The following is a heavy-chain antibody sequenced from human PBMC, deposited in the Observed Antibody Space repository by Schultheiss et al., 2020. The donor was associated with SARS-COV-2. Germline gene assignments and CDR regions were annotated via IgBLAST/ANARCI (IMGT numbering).Heavy chain of an antibody. CDR3: ARGNYNGMDV. Sequence: GGSLRLSCAASGFTFSNYWMHWVRQAPGKGLVSVSRINTDGSSTDYADSVKGRFTISRDNAKNTLYLQMNSLRAEDTTVYYCARGNYNGMDVWGQGTTVTVSS. J-gene: IGHJ6*02. CDR1: GFTFSNYW. V-gene: IGHV3-74*01. CDR2: INTDGSST.